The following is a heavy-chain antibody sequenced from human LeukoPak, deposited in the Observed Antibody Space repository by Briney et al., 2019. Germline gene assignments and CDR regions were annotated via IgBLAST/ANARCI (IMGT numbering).Heavy chain of an antibody. CDR3: TRDVVGASSDYFHY. J-gene: IGHJ4*02. Sequence: SETLSLTCTVSGVSISSSNSYWGWIRQPPGKGLEWIGSIYYSGNTYYNASLKSQVSISIDTSKNQFSLRLTSVTAADTAVYYCTRDVVGASSDYFHYWGQGTLVTVSS. D-gene: IGHD1-26*01. V-gene: IGHV4-39*02. CDR2: IYYSGNT. CDR1: GVSISSSNSY.